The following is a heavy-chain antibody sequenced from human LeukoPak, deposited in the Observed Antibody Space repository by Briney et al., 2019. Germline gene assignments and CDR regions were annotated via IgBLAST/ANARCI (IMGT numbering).Heavy chain of an antibody. J-gene: IGHJ3*02. CDR1: GYTFTSYG. CDR2: IIAYNGNT. V-gene: IGHV1-18*01. Sequence: ASVKVSCKAPGYTFTSYGISWVRQAPGQGLEWMGWIIAYNGNTNYAQKLQGRVTMTTDTSTSTAYMELRSLRSDDTAVYYCARDAPTHDDAFDIWGQGTMVTVSS. CDR3: ARDAPTHDDAFDI.